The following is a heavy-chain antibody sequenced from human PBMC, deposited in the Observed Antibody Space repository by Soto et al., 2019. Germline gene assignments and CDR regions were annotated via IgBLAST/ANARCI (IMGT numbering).Heavy chain of an antibody. CDR3: ARQIVVPAAMIFAWFDP. J-gene: IGHJ5*02. D-gene: IGHD2-2*01. CDR2: IYYSGST. Sequence: SETLSLTCTVSGGSISSYYWSWIRQPPGKGLEWIGYIYYSGSTNYNPSLKSRVTISVDTSKNQFSLKLSSVTAADTAVYYCARQIVVPAAMIFAWFDPWGQGTLVTVSS. CDR1: GGSISSYY. V-gene: IGHV4-59*01.